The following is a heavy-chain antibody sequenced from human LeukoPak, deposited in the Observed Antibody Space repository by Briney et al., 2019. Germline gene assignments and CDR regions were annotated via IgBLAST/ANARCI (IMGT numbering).Heavy chain of an antibody. J-gene: IGHJ4*02. V-gene: IGHV3-21*04. Sequence: GGSLRLSCAASGFTFSSYSMNWVRQAPGKGLEWVSSISSSSSYIYYADSVKGRFTISRDTSKNSLSLHMNSLRAEDTAVYFCARRGGRNGWGDFDYWGQGTLVTVSS. CDR2: ISSSSSYI. CDR3: ARRGGRNGWGDFDY. CDR1: GFTFSSYS. D-gene: IGHD3-10*01.